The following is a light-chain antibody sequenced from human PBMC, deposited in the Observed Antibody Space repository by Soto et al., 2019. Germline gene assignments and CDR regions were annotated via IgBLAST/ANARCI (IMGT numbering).Light chain of an antibody. Sequence: QYALTQPPSASGSPGQSVTISCTGTSSDVGRYNYVSWYQQHPGKAPKLMIYEVSKRPSGVPDRFSGSKSGNTASLTVSGLQAEDEADYYCSSYAGSNLVVFGGGTKLTVL. CDR2: EVS. CDR1: SSDVGRYNY. CDR3: SSYAGSNLVV. V-gene: IGLV2-8*01. J-gene: IGLJ2*01.